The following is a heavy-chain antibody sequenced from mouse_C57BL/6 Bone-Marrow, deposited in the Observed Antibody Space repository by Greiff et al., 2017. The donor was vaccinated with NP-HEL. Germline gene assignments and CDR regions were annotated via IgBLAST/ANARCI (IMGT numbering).Heavy chain of an antibody. D-gene: IGHD1-1*01. J-gene: IGHJ2*01. CDR3: AREGYYGSSYLLFDY. V-gene: IGHV1-9*01. Sequence: LQESGAELMKPGASVKLSCKATGHTFTGYWIEWVKQRPGHGLEWIGEVLPGSGSTNYNEKFKGKATFTADTSSNTAYMQLSSLTTEDSAIYYCAREGYYGSSYLLFDYWGQGTTLTVSS. CDR1: GHTFTGYW. CDR2: VLPGSGST.